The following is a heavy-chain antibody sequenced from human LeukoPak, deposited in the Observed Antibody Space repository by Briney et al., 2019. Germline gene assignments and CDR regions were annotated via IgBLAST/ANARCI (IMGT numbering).Heavy chain of an antibody. CDR2: IWYDGGNK. J-gene: IGHJ4*02. Sequence: GGSRRPSCAASGFTFSSYGMHWVRQAPGKGLGGGAVIWYDGGNKYYADSVKGRFTISRDNSKNTLYLQMNSLRAEDTAVYYCAKGGRTYYDFWSGYPRDAFDYWGQGTLVTVSS. V-gene: IGHV3-33*06. CDR1: GFTFSSYG. CDR3: AKGGRTYYDFWSGYPRDAFDY. D-gene: IGHD3-3*01.